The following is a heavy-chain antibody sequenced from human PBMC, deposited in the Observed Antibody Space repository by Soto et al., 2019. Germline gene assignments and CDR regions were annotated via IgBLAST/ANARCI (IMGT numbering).Heavy chain of an antibody. J-gene: IGHJ3*02. CDR2: INHSGST. CDR1: GGSFSGYY. D-gene: IGHD1-26*01. Sequence: SETLSLTCAVYGGSFSGYYWSWIRQPPGKGLEWIGEINHSGSTNYNPSLKSRVTISVDTSKNQFSLKLSSVTAADTAVYYCARRANSDAFDIWGQGTMVTVSS. CDR3: ARRANSDAFDI. V-gene: IGHV4-34*01.